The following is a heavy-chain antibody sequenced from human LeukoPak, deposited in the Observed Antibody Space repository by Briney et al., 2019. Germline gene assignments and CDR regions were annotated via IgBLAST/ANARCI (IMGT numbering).Heavy chain of an antibody. CDR1: GFTFSNYA. CDR3: ARDRFSSGWQEFDY. Sequence: GGSLRLSCAASGFTFSNYAMSWVRQAPGKGLEWVSNIISSGGTTDYADSVKGRFTISRDNSKNTLYLQMNSLRAEDTAIYYCARDRFSSGWQEFDYWGQGTLVTVSS. D-gene: IGHD6-19*01. V-gene: IGHV3-23*01. J-gene: IGHJ4*02. CDR2: IISSGGTT.